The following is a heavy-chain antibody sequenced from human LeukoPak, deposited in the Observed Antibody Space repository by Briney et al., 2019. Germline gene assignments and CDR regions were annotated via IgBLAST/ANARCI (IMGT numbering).Heavy chain of an antibody. V-gene: IGHV4-34*01. J-gene: IGHJ4*02. CDR2: INHSGST. Sequence: SETLSLTCAVYGGSFSGYYWSWIRQPPGKGLEWMGEINHSGSTNYTPYLKSRVTISVDTSKNQFSLKLSSVTAADTAVYYCARLQIYGSGSYYNTPALDYFDYWGQGTLVTVSS. CDR1: GGSFSGYY. CDR3: ARLQIYGSGSYYNTPALDYFDY. D-gene: IGHD3-10*01.